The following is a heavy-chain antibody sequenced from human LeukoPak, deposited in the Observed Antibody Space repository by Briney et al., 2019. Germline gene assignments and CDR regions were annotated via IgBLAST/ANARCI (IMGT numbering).Heavy chain of an antibody. V-gene: IGHV1-69*04. D-gene: IGHD6-13*01. Sequence: SVKVSCKASGGTFSSYAISWVRQAPGQGLEWMGRIIPILGIANYAQKFQGRVTITADKSTSTVYMELSSLRSEDTAVYYCARDGTSSSWSYPPDYWGQGTLVTVSS. J-gene: IGHJ4*02. CDR2: IIPILGIA. CDR1: GGTFSSYA. CDR3: ARDGTSSSWSYPPDY.